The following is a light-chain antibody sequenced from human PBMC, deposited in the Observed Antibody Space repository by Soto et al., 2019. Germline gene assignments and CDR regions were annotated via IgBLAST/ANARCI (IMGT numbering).Light chain of an antibody. CDR1: IIGTKS. CDR2: DDR. J-gene: IGLJ2*01. CDR3: QVWDSGPDHVV. V-gene: IGLV3-21*02. Sequence: SYELTQPPSLSVAPGQTARITCGGNIIGTKSVHWYQQKPGQAPVLVVYDDRDRPSGIPERFSGSNSGNTATLTISSVEAGDEADYYCQVWDSGPDHVVFGGGTKLTVL.